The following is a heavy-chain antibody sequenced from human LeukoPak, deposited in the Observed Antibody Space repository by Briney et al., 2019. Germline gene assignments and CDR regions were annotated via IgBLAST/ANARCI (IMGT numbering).Heavy chain of an antibody. J-gene: IGHJ4*02. D-gene: IGHD3-9*01. Sequence: EASLRLSCAASGFTFSNYAMSWVRQAPGKGLEWVSAITGSGAVTYYADSVKGRFTISRENSKNTLYLQLNSLGAEDTAVYYCVQRGDYDVLTGYYVPDYWGQGSLVTVS. CDR1: GFTFSNYA. CDR3: VQRGDYDVLTGYYVPDY. V-gene: IGHV3-23*01. CDR2: ITGSGAVT.